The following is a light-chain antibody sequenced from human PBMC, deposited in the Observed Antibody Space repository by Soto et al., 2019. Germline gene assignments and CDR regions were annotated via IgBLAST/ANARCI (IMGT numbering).Light chain of an antibody. V-gene: IGKV3-20*01. Sequence: VVWPPSPGILSLAPGQSVTLSCRASQSVSNDFLAWYQQKPGQAPRLLIYGASTRATDVPDRFSGSGSGADFTLTISRLEPEDFAVYYCQQYGSSPPRTSGQGTKVDI. CDR1: QSVSNDF. CDR3: QQYGSSPPRT. J-gene: IGKJ1*01. CDR2: GAS.